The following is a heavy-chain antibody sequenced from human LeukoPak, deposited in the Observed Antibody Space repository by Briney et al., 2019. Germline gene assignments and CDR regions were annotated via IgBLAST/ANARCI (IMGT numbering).Heavy chain of an antibody. CDR1: SGSISSYY. J-gene: IGHJ5*02. D-gene: IGHD3-9*01. V-gene: IGHV4-59*08. Sequence: SETLSLTCTVSSGSISSYYWSWIRQPPGKGREWIGYIYHSGSTNYNPSLKSRVTISADTSKNQFSLNLSSVTAADTAFYYCVRLPTGYPNWFDPWGQGTLVTVS. CDR3: VRLPTGYPNWFDP. CDR2: IYHSGST.